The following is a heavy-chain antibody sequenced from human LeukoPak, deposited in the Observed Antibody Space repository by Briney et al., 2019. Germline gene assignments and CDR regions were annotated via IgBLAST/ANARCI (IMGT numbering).Heavy chain of an antibody. J-gene: IGHJ5*02. CDR2: IYYSGST. CDR3: ARVYYDFWSGCYPDWFDP. Sequence: PSETLSLTCTVSGGSISSGDYYWSWIRQPPGKGLEWIGYIYYSGSTYYNPSLKSRVTISVDTSKNQFSLKLSSVTAADTAVYYCARVYYDFWSGCYPDWFDPWGQGTLVTVSS. D-gene: IGHD3-3*01. CDR1: GGSISSGDYY. V-gene: IGHV4-30-4*01.